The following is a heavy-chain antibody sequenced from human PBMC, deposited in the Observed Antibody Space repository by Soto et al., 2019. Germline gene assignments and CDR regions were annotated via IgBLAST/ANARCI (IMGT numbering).Heavy chain of an antibody. D-gene: IGHD6-6*01. V-gene: IGHV1-69*01. J-gene: IGHJ4*02. CDR3: ARDPKYSSSFDY. Sequence: QVQLVQSGAEVKKPGCSVKVSCKASGGTFSSYAISWVRQAPGQGLEWMGGIIPIFGTANYAQKFQGRVTITADESTSTAYMELSRLRSEDTAVYYSARDPKYSSSFDYWGQGTLVTVSS. CDR1: GGTFSSYA. CDR2: IIPIFGTA.